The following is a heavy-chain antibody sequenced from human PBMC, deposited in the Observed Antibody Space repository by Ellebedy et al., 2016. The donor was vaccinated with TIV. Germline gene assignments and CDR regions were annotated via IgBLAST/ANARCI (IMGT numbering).Heavy chain of an antibody. Sequence: GESLKISCKGSGYSFTSYWISWVRQMPGKGLEWMGRIDPSDSYTNYSPSFQGHVTISAEKYISTAYLQWSRLKASETAMYYCATTSLEGSGWYDVDYWGQGTLVTVSS. CDR3: ATTSLEGSGWYDVDY. J-gene: IGHJ4*02. CDR2: IDPSDSYT. CDR1: GYSFTSYW. D-gene: IGHD6-19*01. V-gene: IGHV5-10-1*01.